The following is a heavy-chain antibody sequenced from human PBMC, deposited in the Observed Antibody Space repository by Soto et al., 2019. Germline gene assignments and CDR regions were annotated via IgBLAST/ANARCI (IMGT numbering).Heavy chain of an antibody. V-gene: IGHV1-8*01. D-gene: IGHD3-3*01. CDR2: MNPNSGNT. CDR3: ARSRYYDFWSGYYTYYYYYGMDV. Sequence: VASVKVSCKASGYTFTSYDINWVRRATGQGLEWMGWMNPNSGNTGYAQKFQGRVTMTRSTSISTAYMELSSLRSEDTAVYYCARSRYYDFWSGYYTYYYYYGMDVWGQGTTVTVSS. J-gene: IGHJ6*02. CDR1: GYTFTSYD.